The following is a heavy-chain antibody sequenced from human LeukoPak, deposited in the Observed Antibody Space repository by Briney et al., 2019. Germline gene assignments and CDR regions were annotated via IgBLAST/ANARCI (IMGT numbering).Heavy chain of an antibody. CDR3: ARDPITMVRGVIKESGWFDP. D-gene: IGHD3-10*01. J-gene: IGHJ5*02. CDR2: IYYSGST. CDR1: GGSISSYY. Sequence: PSETLSLTCTVSGGSISSYYWSWIRQPPGKGLEWIGYIYYSGSTNYNPSLKSRVTISVDTSKNQFSLKLSSVTAADTAVYYCARDPITMVRGVIKESGWFDPWGQGTLVTVSS. V-gene: IGHV4-59*12.